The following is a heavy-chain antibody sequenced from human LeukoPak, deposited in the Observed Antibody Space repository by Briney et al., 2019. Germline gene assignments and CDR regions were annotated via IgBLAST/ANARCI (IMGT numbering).Heavy chain of an antibody. Sequence: SETLSLTCTVSGGSITSSNYFWGWIRQSPGKGLEWIGSIYYSGSTYYNPSLKNRVTISVETSKIQFSLKLSSVTAADSAVYYCARDSCSSTSCRRKFDNWGQGTLVTVSS. CDR3: ARDSCSSTSCRRKFDN. CDR1: GGSITSSNYF. D-gene: IGHD2-2*01. V-gene: IGHV4-39*07. CDR2: IYYSGST. J-gene: IGHJ4*02.